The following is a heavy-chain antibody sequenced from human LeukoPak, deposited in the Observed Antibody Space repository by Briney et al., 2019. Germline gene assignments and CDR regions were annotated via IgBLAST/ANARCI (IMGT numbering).Heavy chain of an antibody. CDR2: IYYSGST. D-gene: IGHD6-19*01. V-gene: IGHV4-31*03. CDR3: ASYSRDLSSGWYFDY. J-gene: IGHJ4*02. CDR1: GGSISSSSNY. Sequence: PSETLSLTCTVSGGSISSSSNYWSWIRQHPGKGLEWIGYIYYSGSTYYNPSLKSRVTISVDTSKNQFSLKLSSVTAADAAVYYCASYSRDLSSGWYFDYWGQGTLVTVSS.